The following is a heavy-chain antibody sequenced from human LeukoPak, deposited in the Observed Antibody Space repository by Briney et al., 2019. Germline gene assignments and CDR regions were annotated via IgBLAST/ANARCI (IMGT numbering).Heavy chain of an antibody. D-gene: IGHD3-10*01. V-gene: IGHV3-15*01. CDR2: IKTKTDGGTI. CDR3: TTTYFSGNFDY. J-gene: IGHJ4*02. Sequence: GGSLRLSCAASGFTFSNAWMSWVRQAPGKGLEWVGRIKTKTDGGTIDYTAPVKGRFTISRDDSKNTLYLQMNSLKTEDTAVYYCTTTYFSGNFDYRGQGTLVTVSS. CDR1: GFTFSNAW.